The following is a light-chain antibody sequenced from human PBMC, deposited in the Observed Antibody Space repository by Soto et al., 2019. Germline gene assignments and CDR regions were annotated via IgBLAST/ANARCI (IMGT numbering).Light chain of an antibody. CDR3: QQYGTSPRT. J-gene: IGKJ1*01. Sequence: EIVITQSPATLSVSPGERATLSCRASQSVSSSYLAWYQQQTGQAPRLLIYGASSRDTGIPDRFSGSGSGTAFTLTISRLEPEDFAVYYCQQYGTSPRTFGQGTRWIS. CDR1: QSVSSSY. V-gene: IGKV3-20*01. CDR2: GAS.